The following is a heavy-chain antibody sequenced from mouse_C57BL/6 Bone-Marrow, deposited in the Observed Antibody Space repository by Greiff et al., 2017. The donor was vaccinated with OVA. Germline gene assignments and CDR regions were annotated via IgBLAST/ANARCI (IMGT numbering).Heavy chain of an antibody. V-gene: IGHV1-72*01. Sequence: QVHVKQSGAELVKPGASVKLSCKASGYTFTSYWMHWVKQRPGRGLEWIGRIGPNSGGTKYNEKVKSKATLTIDKASSTAYLQLSSLTSEDAAVHYYGTVPWFAYWGQGTLVTVSA. J-gene: IGHJ3*01. CDR2: IGPNSGGT. CDR3: GTVPWFAY. CDR1: GYTFTSYW.